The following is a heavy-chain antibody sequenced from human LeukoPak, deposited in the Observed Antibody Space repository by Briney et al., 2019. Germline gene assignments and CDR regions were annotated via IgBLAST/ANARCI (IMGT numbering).Heavy chain of an antibody. CDR1: GYTFTSYD. Sequence: ASVKVSCKASGYTFTSYDINWVRQATGQGLEWMGWMNPNSGNTGYAQQFQGRVTMTRNTSISTAYMELSSLRSEDTAVYYCVCYGCHPNIDYWGQGTLVTVSS. D-gene: IGHD2-15*01. CDR2: MNPNSGNT. J-gene: IGHJ4*02. CDR3: VCYGCHPNIDY. V-gene: IGHV1-8*01.